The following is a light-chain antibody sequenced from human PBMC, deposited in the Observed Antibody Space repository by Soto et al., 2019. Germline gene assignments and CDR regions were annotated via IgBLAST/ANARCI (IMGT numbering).Light chain of an antibody. J-gene: IGKJ1*01. Sequence: EIVMTQSPVTLSVSPGERATLSCRASQSVSSNLAWYQQKPGQSPRLLIYGASTRATGIPARFSGSGSGTEFTFTISSLQSEDFAVDYCQQYGSSLWTFGQGTKVEIK. CDR2: GAS. CDR3: QQYGSSLWT. V-gene: IGKV3-15*01. CDR1: QSVSSN.